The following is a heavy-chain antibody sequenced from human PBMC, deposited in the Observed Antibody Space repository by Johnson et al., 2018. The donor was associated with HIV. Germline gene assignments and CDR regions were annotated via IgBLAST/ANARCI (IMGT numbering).Heavy chain of an antibody. D-gene: IGHD5-24*01. CDR1: GFTFSSYA. CDR2: ISYDGSNK. V-gene: IGHV3-30*04. Sequence: QVQLVESGGGVVQPGRSLRLSCAASGFTFSSYAMHWVRQAPGKGLEWVAVISYDGSNKYYADSVKGRFTISRDNSKNTLYVQMNSLRAEDTAVYYCARDGRDGYNYRWLWGAFDIWGQGTMVTVSS. CDR3: ARDGRDGYNYRWLWGAFDI. J-gene: IGHJ3*02.